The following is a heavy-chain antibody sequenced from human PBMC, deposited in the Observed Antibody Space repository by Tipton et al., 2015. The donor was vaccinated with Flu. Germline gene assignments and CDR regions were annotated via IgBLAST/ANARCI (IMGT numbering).Heavy chain of an antibody. V-gene: IGHV4-34*01. CDR1: GGSFSAYY. CDR2: INHSGTT. Sequence: TLSLTCAVYGGSFSAYYWSWIRQPPGKGLEWVGEINHSGTTNYNPSLTSRVTISADTSKKPFSLRLTSVTAADTAVYYCASKVANWGLWEPLDYWGHGTLVTVSS. D-gene: IGHD7-27*01. J-gene: IGHJ4*01. CDR3: ASKVANWGLWEPLDY.